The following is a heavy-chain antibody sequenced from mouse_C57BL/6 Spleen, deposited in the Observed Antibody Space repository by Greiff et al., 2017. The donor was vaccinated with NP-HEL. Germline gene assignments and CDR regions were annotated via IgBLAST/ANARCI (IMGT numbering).Heavy chain of an antibody. Sequence: QVQLQQPGAELVRPGTSVKLSCKASGYTFTSYWMHWVKQRPGQGLEWIGVIDPSDSYTNYIQKFKGKATLTVDTSSSTAYMQLSSLTSEDSAGYYCARSTVVAPYAMDYWGQGTSVTVSS. CDR1: GYTFTSYW. CDR2: IDPSDSYT. D-gene: IGHD1-1*01. J-gene: IGHJ4*01. CDR3: ARSTVVAPYAMDY. V-gene: IGHV1-59*01.